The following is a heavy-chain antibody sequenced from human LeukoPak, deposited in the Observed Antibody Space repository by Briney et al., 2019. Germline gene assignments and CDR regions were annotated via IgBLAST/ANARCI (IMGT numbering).Heavy chain of an antibody. CDR2: ISSSGSTI. CDR1: GFTFSSYE. J-gene: IGHJ6*02. CDR3: AREPYSSARGHSYGMDV. V-gene: IGHV3-48*03. Sequence: GGTLRLSCAASGFTFSSYEMNWVRQAPGKGLEWVSYISSSGSTIYYAGSVKGRFTISRDNAKNSLYLQMNSLRAEDTAVYYCAREPYSSARGHSYGMDVWGQGTTVTVSS. D-gene: IGHD6-19*01.